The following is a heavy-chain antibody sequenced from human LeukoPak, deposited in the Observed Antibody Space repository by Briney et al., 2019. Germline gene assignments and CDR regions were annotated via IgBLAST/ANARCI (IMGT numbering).Heavy chain of an antibody. CDR1: GFTVSSNY. J-gene: IGHJ3*02. D-gene: IGHD2-15*01. Sequence: PGGSLRLSCAASGFTVSSNYMSWVRQAPGKGLEWVSVIYSGGSTYYADSVKGRFTISRDNSKNTLYLQMNSLRAEDTAVYYCASDTVGAASFAFDIWGQGTMVTVSS. CDR3: ASDTVGAASFAFDI. CDR2: IYSGGST. V-gene: IGHV3-53*01.